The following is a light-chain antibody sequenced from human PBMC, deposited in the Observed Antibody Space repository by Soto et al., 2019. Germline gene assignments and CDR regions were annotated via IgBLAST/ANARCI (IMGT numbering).Light chain of an antibody. CDR3: QQRRDWPTLT. J-gene: IGKJ4*01. CDR2: DTS. V-gene: IGKV3-11*01. Sequence: DIVLTQSPATLSLSPGERATLSCRTSQSVSDYLAWFQQKPGQAPRLLIYDTSKRAPGAPARFSGSGYGTDFTLTISILAPEDSPLYSFQQRRDWPTLTFGGGTNVEI. CDR1: QSVSDY.